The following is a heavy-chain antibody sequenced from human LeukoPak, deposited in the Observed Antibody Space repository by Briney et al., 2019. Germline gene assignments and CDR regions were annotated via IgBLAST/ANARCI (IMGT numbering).Heavy chain of an antibody. J-gene: IGHJ4*02. V-gene: IGHV3-11*01. Sequence: GGSLRLSCAASGFTFSDYYMSWIRQAPGKGLEWVSYISSSGSTIYYADSVKGRFTISRDNAKSSLYLQMNSLRAEDTAVYYCASYYDSSGYYIGDYWGQGTLVTVSS. D-gene: IGHD3-22*01. CDR3: ASYYDSSGYYIGDY. CDR1: GFTFSDYY. CDR2: ISSSGSTI.